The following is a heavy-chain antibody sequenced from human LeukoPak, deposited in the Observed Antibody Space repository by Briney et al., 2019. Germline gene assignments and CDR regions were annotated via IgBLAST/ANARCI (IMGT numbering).Heavy chain of an antibody. CDR3: ARDRSPITPYWNDDHFDY. D-gene: IGHD1-1*01. Sequence: ASMNVSCKASGYTFTSYYTDWVRHAPGQGLEWMGIINPIGASTSYAQKSQGRVSMNRDMSTSTVYMELSSLRSEATAVYYCARDRSPITPYWNDDHFDYWGQGTLVTVSS. CDR1: GYTFTSYY. V-gene: IGHV1-46*01. J-gene: IGHJ4*02. CDR2: INPIGAST.